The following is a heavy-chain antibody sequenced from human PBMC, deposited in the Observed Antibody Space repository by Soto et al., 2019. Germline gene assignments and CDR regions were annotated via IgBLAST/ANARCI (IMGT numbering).Heavy chain of an antibody. Sequence: SETLSLTCAVYGGSFSGYYWSWIRQPPGKGLEWIGEINHSGSTNYNPSLKSRVTISVDTSKNQFSLKLSSVTAADTAVYYCARGGGWLRSHYYYGMDVWGQGTTVTVSS. CDR1: GGSFSGYY. J-gene: IGHJ6*02. D-gene: IGHD5-12*01. CDR2: INHSGST. CDR3: ARGGGWLRSHYYYGMDV. V-gene: IGHV4-34*01.